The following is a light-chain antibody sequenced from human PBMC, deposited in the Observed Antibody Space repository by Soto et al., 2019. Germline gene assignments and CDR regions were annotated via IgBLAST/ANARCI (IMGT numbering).Light chain of an antibody. CDR2: GNS. CDR1: SSNIGAGYD. V-gene: IGLV1-40*01. J-gene: IGLJ2*01. Sequence: QSVLTQPPSVSGAPGQRVTISCTGSSSNIGAGYDVHWYQQLPGTAPKLLIYGNSNLSSGVPDRFSGSKSCTSASLAITGLQAEDEADYYCQSYDSSLSGYVVFGGGTKVTVL. CDR3: QSYDSSLSGYVV.